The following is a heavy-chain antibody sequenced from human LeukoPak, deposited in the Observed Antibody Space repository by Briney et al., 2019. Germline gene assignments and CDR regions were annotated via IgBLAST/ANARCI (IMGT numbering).Heavy chain of an antibody. CDR3: ARSAEDSSGWHFDY. D-gene: IGHD6-19*01. J-gene: IGHJ4*02. Sequence: GGSLRLSCAASGFTVSSNYMSWVRQAPGKGLEWVSVIYSGGSTYYAGSVKGRFTISRDNSKNTLYLQMNSLRAEDTAVYYCARSAEDSSGWHFDYWGQGTLVTVSS. V-gene: IGHV3-66*02. CDR1: GFTVSSNY. CDR2: IYSGGST.